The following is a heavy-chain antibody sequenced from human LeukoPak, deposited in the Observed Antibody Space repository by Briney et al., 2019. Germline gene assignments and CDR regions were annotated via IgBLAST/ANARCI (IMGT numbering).Heavy chain of an antibody. Sequence: PSETLSLTCTVSGGSISSYYWSWIRQPAGKGLEWIGRIYTSGATKYNPSLKSRVTMSVDTSKNQFSLKLSSVTAADTAVYYCARDKSGSSWYGYWFDPWGQGTLVTVSS. CDR2: IYTSGAT. J-gene: IGHJ5*02. CDR3: ARDKSGSSWYGYWFDP. CDR1: GGSISSYY. V-gene: IGHV4-4*07. D-gene: IGHD6-13*01.